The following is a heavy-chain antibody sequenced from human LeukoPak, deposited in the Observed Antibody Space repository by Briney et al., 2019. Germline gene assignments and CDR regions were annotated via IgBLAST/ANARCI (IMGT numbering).Heavy chain of an antibody. CDR2: ISAYNGNT. D-gene: IGHD1-26*01. V-gene: IGHV1-18*01. Sequence: ASVKVACKTSGYTLTSYDINWVRQAPGQGLEWMGGISAYNGNTNYAQKLQGRVTMTTDTSTSTAYMELRSLRSDDTAVYYCARVENSGSLAEYFQHWGQGTLVTVSS. CDR3: ARVENSGSLAEYFQH. CDR1: GYTLTSYD. J-gene: IGHJ1*01.